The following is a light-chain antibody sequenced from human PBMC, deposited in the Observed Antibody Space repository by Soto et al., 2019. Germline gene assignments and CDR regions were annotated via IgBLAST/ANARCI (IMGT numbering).Light chain of an antibody. J-gene: IGLJ1*01. CDR3: GSYTSTDTPFV. CDR2: EVN. V-gene: IGLV2-8*01. Sequence: QSVLTQPPSASGSPGQSVAISCTGTSSDVGGYNYVSWYQQHPGKAPKLMIYEVNKRPSGVPDRFSGSKSGNKASLIISNLEAEDESDYYCGSYTSTDTPFVFGTGTKVTV. CDR1: SSDVGGYNY.